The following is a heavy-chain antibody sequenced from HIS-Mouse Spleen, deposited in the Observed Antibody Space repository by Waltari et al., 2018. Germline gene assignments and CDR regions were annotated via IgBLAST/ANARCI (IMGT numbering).Heavy chain of an antibody. CDR1: GRSISSISYH. Sequence: QLQLQESGPGLVKPSETLSLTCTVPGRSISSISYHWGWIRQPPGKGLEWIGSIYYSGSTYYNPSLKSRVTISVDTSKNQFSLKLSSVTAADTAVYYCAREIPYSSSWYDWYFDLWGRGTLVTVSS. J-gene: IGHJ2*01. D-gene: IGHD6-13*01. V-gene: IGHV4-39*07. CDR3: AREIPYSSSWYDWYFDL. CDR2: IYYSGST.